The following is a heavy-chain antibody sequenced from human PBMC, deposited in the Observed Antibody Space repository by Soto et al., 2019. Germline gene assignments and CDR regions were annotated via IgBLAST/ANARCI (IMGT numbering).Heavy chain of an antibody. J-gene: IGHJ3*02. CDR2: IRSKANTFAT. CDR3: SRKHYAALAALDI. D-gene: IGHD3-16*01. CDR1: GFTFSGSA. V-gene: IGHV3-73*01. Sequence: PGGSLRLSCAASGFTFSGSAMHWVRQASGKGLEWVGRIRSKANTFATSYAASVKGRFTISRDDSKNTTYLQMNSLKTEDTALYYCSRKHYAALAALDIWGLGTMVTVSS.